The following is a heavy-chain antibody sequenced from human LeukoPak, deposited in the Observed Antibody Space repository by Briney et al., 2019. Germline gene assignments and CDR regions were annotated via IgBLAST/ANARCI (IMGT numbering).Heavy chain of an antibody. CDR3: ASRQGYYDSSGWDY. V-gene: IGHV1-8*01. CDR1: GYTFTSYD. D-gene: IGHD3-22*01. J-gene: IGHJ4*02. CDR2: MNPNSGNT. Sequence: ASVKVSCKASGYTFTSYDINWVRQAPGQGLEWMGWMNPNSGNTGYAQKFQGRVTMTRNTSISTAYMELSSLRSEDTAVYYCASRQGYYDSSGWDYWGQGTLVTVSS.